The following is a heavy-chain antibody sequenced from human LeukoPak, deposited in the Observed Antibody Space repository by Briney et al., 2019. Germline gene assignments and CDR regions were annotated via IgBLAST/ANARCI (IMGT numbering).Heavy chain of an antibody. CDR3: ARERGGYSYVLDY. J-gene: IGHJ4*02. D-gene: IGHD5-18*01. Sequence: PSETLSLTCTVSGGSISSYYWSWIRQPPGKGLEWIGYIYYSGSTNYNPSLKSRVTISVDTSKNQFSLKLSSVTAADTTVYYCARERGGYSYVLDYWGQGTLVTVSS. CDR2: IYYSGST. CDR1: GGSISSYY. V-gene: IGHV4-59*01.